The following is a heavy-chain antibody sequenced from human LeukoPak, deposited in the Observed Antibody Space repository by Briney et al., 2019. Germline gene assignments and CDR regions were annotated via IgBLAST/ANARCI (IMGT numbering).Heavy chain of an antibody. Sequence: SETLSLTCTVSGGSMNNYYWNWIRQPPGKGLEWIGYSYYSGSTNYNPSLKSRVNISVDTSKNQFSLKLSSVTAADTAVYYCARRMATTRYYYMDVWGKGTTVTVSS. CDR1: GGSMNNYY. V-gene: IGHV4-59*08. CDR3: ARRMATTRYYYMDV. D-gene: IGHD5-24*01. J-gene: IGHJ6*03. CDR2: SYYSGST.